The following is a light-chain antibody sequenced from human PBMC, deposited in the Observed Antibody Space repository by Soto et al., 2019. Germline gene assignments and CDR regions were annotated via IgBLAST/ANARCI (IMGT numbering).Light chain of an antibody. CDR3: HQYENLPT. Sequence: DIQMTQSPSSLSASVGDRVTITCQASQNINNYLNWYQQKPGRAPKLLIYDVSNLEAGLPSRFRGSGSGTDFTSTLSRLQPEDIATYYWHQYENLPTFGPGTRLEIK. CDR1: QNINNY. V-gene: IGKV1-33*01. J-gene: IGKJ5*01. CDR2: DVS.